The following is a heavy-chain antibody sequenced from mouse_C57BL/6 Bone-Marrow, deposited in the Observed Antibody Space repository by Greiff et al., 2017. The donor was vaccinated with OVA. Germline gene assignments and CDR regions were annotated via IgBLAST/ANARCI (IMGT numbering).Heavy chain of an antibody. CDR3: ARSRYYGSSPYYYAMDY. J-gene: IGHJ4*01. CDR1: GYTFTDHT. CDR2: IYPRDGST. D-gene: IGHD1-1*01. Sequence: QVQLQQSDAELVKPGASVKISCKVSGYTFTDHTIHWMKQRPEQGLEWIGYIYPRDGSTKYNEKFKGKATLTADNSSSTAYMQLNSLTSEDSAVYFCARSRYYGSSPYYYAMDYWGKGTSVTVSS. V-gene: IGHV1-78*01.